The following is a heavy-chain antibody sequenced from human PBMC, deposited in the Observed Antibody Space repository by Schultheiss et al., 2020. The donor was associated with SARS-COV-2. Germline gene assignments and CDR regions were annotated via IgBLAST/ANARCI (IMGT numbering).Heavy chain of an antibody. CDR3: ARVYYAGSGQNFRDYYDYYMDV. D-gene: IGHD3-22*01. CDR1: GGSISSSSYY. CDR2: IYYSGST. J-gene: IGHJ6*03. Sequence: SETLSLTCTVSGGSISSSSYYWGWIRQPPGKGLEWIGSIYYSGSTFYTPSLKSRVTISVDTSKNQFSLRLSSVTAADTALYYCARVYYAGSGQNFRDYYDYYMDVWGKGTTVTVSS. V-gene: IGHV4-39*01.